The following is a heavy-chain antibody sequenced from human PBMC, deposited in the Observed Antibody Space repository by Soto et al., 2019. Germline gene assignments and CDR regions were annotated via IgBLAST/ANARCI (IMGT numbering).Heavy chain of an antibody. Sequence: SGPTLVKPTQTLTLTCTFSGFSLSTSGMCVSWIRQPPGKALEWLARIDWDDDKYYSTSLKTRLTISKDTSKNQVVLTMTNMDPVDTATYYCARIHAEYSSSLGFDYWGQGTLVTVSS. CDR3: ARIHAEYSSSLGFDY. J-gene: IGHJ4*02. CDR2: IDWDDDK. CDR1: GFSLSTSGMC. V-gene: IGHV2-70*11. D-gene: IGHD6-6*01.